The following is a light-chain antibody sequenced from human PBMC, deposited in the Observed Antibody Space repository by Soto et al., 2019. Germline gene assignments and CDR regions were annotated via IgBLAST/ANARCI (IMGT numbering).Light chain of an antibody. V-gene: IGLV1-51*01. J-gene: IGLJ2*01. CDR2: DNN. Sequence: VLTQPPSVSAAPGQKVTISCSGSSSNIGNNYVSWYQQLPGTAPKLLIYDNNKRPSGIPDRFSGSKSGTSATLGITGLQTGDEADYYCGTWDSSLSSVVFGGGTKVTVL. CDR1: SSNIGNNY. CDR3: GTWDSSLSSVV.